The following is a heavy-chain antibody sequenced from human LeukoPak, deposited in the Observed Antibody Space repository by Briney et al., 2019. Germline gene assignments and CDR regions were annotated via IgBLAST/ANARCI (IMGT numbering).Heavy chain of an antibody. J-gene: IGHJ4*02. D-gene: IGHD1-7*01. CDR1: GFTFSSYA. Sequence: GGSLRLSCAASGFTFSSYAMSWVRQAPGKGLEWVSAITGSGGDTYYADSVKGRFTISRDNSKNTLYLQMNSLRAEDTAVYYCAKDLLELPDYWGQGTLVTVSS. CDR3: AKDLLELPDY. CDR2: ITGSGGDT. V-gene: IGHV3-23*01.